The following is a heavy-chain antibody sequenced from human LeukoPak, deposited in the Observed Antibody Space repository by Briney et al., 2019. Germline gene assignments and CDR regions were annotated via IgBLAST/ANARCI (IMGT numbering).Heavy chain of an antibody. J-gene: IGHJ4*02. Sequence: SETLSLTCAVYGGSFSGYYWSWIRQPPGKGLEWIGEINHSGSTNYNPSLKSRVTISVDTSKNQFSLKLSSVTAADTAVYYCARSGGYWGQGTLVTVSS. D-gene: IGHD1-1*01. CDR3: ARSGGY. V-gene: IGHV4-34*01. CDR1: GGSFSGYY. CDR2: INHSGST.